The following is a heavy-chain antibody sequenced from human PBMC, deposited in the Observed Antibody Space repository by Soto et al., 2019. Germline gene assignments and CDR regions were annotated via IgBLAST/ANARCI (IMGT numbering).Heavy chain of an antibody. J-gene: IGHJ4*02. CDR1: GTSVSNYY. V-gene: IGHV4-4*07. CDR2: IYTSGST. Sequence: SETLSLTCSVSGTSVSNYYWSWIRQPAGKGLEHIGCIYTSGSTSYNPSLKSRVTMSMDTSQTQIYLNLTSVTAADTAVYYCARGGIQLSYAFDYWGQGIQVTVSS. D-gene: IGHD5-18*01. CDR3: ARGGIQLSYAFDY.